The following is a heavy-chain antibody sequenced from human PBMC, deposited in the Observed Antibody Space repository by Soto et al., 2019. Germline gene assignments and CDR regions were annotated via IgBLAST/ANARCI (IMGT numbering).Heavy chain of an antibody. CDR2: IWYDGSNK. D-gene: IGHD6-13*01. CDR1: GFTFSSYG. J-gene: IGHJ4*02. V-gene: IGHV3-33*01. CDR3: ARDAPAAGTHYFDY. Sequence: QMQLVESGGGVVQPGRSLRLSCAASGFTFSSYGMHWVRQAPGKGLEWVAVIWYDGSNKYYADSVKGRFTISRDNSKNTLYLQMNSLRAEDTAVYYCARDAPAAGTHYFDYWGQGTLVTVSS.